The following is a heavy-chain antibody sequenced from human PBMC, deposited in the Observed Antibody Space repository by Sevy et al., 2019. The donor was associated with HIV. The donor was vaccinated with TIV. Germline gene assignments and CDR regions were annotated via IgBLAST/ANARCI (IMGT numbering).Heavy chain of an antibody. D-gene: IGHD4-17*01. V-gene: IGHV6-1*01. J-gene: IGHJ4*02. CDR2: TYYRSKWYK. CDR3: AHGGTVTDYYFDY. Sequence: SQTLSLTCAISGDSVSSNSAAWNWIRQSRSRGLEWLGRTYYRSKWYKDYAVSVKSRITINPDTSKNQYSLQLNSVTPEDTAVYYCAHGGTVTDYYFDYWGQGTLVTVSS. CDR1: GDSVSSNSAA.